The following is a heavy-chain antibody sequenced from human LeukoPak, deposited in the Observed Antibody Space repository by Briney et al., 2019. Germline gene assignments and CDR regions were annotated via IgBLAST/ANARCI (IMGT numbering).Heavy chain of an antibody. V-gene: IGHV1-46*01. CDR2: INPCGGST. J-gene: IGHJ4*02. CDR3: ARDGVGYYSGSYIDY. Sequence: GASVNVSCKASGYTFTSYYMHWVRQAPGQGLEWMGIINPCGGSTSYAQKFQGRVTMTRDTSTSTVYMELSSLRSEDTAVYYCARDGVGYYSGSYIDYWGQGTLVTVSS. CDR1: GYTFTSYY. D-gene: IGHD1-26*01.